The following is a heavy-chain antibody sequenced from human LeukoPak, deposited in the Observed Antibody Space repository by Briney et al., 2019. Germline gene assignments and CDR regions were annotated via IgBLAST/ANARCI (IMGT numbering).Heavy chain of an antibody. CDR2: IWYDGSNK. D-gene: IGHD6-13*01. V-gene: IGHV3-33*01. CDR3: AREDSSSWSYFDY. Sequence: GGSLRLSCAASGFTFRSYGMHWVRQAPGKGLVWVAVIWYDGSNKYYADSVKGRFTISRDNSKNTLYLQMNSLRAEDTAVYYCAREDSSSWSYFDYWGQGTLVTVSS. J-gene: IGHJ4*02. CDR1: GFTFRSYG.